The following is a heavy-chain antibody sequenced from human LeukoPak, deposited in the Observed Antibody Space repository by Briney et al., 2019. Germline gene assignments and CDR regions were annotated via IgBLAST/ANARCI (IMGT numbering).Heavy chain of an antibody. Sequence: ASVKVSCKASGYTFTSYDINWVRQATGQGLEWVGWMNPNRGNTGYAQKFQGRVTMTRNTSISTAYMELSSLRSEDTAVYYCARAGGYCGRISCPYYFDYWGQGSLVAVSS. CDR2: MNPNRGNT. J-gene: IGHJ4*02. D-gene: IGHD2-15*01. CDR3: ARAGGYCGRISCPYYFDY. V-gene: IGHV1-8*01. CDR1: GYTFTSYD.